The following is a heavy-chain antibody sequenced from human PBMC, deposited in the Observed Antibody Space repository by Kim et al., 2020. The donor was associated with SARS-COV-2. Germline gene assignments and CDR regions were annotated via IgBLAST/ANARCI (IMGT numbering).Heavy chain of an antibody. CDR2: IKSKACGGTS. CDR1: GFTFGDSA. V-gene: IGHV3-49*04. CDR3: TRAHNIGSWAYDYYYMDV. Sequence: GGSLRLSCTASGFTFGDSAMSWVRQAPGEGLEWVCFIKSKACGGTSEYAASVKGRFTIPRDDSKRIAYLKMNSLKTEDTTVYYCTRAHNIGSWAYDYYYMDVWGKGTTVTVSS. J-gene: IGHJ6*03. D-gene: IGHD1-26*01.